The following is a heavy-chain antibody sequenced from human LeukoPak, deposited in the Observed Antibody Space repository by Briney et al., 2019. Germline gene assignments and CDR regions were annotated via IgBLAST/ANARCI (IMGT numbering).Heavy chain of an antibody. D-gene: IGHD3-3*01. CDR1: GFTFSSYS. J-gene: IGHJ4*02. Sequence: GGSLRLSCAASGFTFSSYSMNWVRQAPGKGLGWVSSISSSSSYIYYADSVKGRFTISRDNAKNSLYLQMNSLRAEDTAVYYCATAHYDFWSGYFDYWGQGTLVTVSS. CDR3: ATAHYDFWSGYFDY. V-gene: IGHV3-21*01. CDR2: ISSSSSYI.